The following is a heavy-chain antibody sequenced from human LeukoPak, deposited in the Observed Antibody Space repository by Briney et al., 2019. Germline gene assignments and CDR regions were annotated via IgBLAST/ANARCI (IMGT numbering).Heavy chain of an antibody. CDR1: GYTLTELS. CDR3: ATAKGRPKDYYGSGSAPYYYGMDV. Sequence: ASVKVSCKVSGYTLTELSMHWVRQAPGKGLEWMGGFDPEDGETIYAQKFQGRVTMTEDTSTDTAYMELSSLRSEDTAVYYCATAKGRPKDYYGSGSAPYYYGMDVWGQGTTVTVSS. J-gene: IGHJ6*02. V-gene: IGHV1-24*01. D-gene: IGHD3-10*01. CDR2: FDPEDGET.